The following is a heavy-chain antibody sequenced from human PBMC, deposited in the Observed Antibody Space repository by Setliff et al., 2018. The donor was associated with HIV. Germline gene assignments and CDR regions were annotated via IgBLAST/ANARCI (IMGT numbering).Heavy chain of an antibody. Sequence: PGASLTLSCKASGKSLSNYWINWVRQMPGKGLEWMGRIDPSDSYINYVPSFQGHVTISADKSTNTAFLQWSSLKASDSAMYYCSRGIAVAGHDFANTPGDIWGQGTMVTVSS. CDR2: IDPSDSYI. V-gene: IGHV5-10-1*01. J-gene: IGHJ3*02. CDR3: SRGIAVAGHDFANTPGDI. D-gene: IGHD6-19*01. CDR1: GKSLSNYW.